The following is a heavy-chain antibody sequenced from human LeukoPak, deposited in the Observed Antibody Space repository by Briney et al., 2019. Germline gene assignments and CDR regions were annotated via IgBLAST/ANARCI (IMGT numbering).Heavy chain of an antibody. D-gene: IGHD6-19*01. CDR1: GYTFTFYY. Sequence: GASVTVSCTASGYTFTFYYMHWVRQAPGQGLEWMGWINPNSGGTNYAQKFQGRVTMTRDTSISTAYMELSRLRSDDTAVYYCARDVAVAGTDWFDPWGQGTLVTVSS. J-gene: IGHJ5*02. CDR2: INPNSGGT. CDR3: ARDVAVAGTDWFDP. V-gene: IGHV1-2*02.